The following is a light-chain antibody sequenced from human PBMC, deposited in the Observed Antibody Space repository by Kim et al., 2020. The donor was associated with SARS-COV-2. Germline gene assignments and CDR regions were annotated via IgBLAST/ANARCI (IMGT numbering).Light chain of an antibody. J-gene: IGKJ2*01. V-gene: IGKV1-8*01. CDR2: RAS. CDR1: LNIANS. Sequence: AIRMTQSPSSLSASAGDRVTITCRASLNIANSLAWYQQKPGRAPNLLIYRASTLQSGVPSRFSGSGSGTDFTLTISCLQSEDFATYYCQQSYGYPYTFGQGTKLEI. CDR3: QQSYGYPYT.